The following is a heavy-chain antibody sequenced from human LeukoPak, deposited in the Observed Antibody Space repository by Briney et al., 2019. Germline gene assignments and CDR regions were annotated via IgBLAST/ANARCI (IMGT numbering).Heavy chain of an antibody. V-gene: IGHV4-30-2*01. J-gene: IGHJ3*02. Sequence: SETLSLTCTVSGGSISSGGYYWSWIRQPPGKGLEWIGYIYHSGSTYYNPSLKSRVTISLDTSKNQFSLQLSSVTAADTAVYYCARGRNYYGSGKRYSNVFDIWGQGTMVTVSS. CDR3: ARGRNYYGSGKRYSNVFDI. CDR1: GGSISSGGYY. D-gene: IGHD3-10*01. CDR2: IYHSGST.